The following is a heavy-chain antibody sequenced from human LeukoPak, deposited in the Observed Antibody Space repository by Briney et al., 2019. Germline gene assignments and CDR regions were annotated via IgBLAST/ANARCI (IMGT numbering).Heavy chain of an antibody. V-gene: IGHV3-11*01. CDR2: ISNSGGTI. J-gene: IGHJ3*02. CDR3: AKDQVAVGTDAFDI. Sequence: GGSLRLSCRASGFSFSVYYMGWIRQAPGKGLEWISYISNSGGTIYYADSVQGRLIISRDNAKNSLYLQMHNLRAEDTAVYYCAKDQVAVGTDAFDIWGQGTMVTVSS. CDR1: GFSFSVYY. D-gene: IGHD6-19*01.